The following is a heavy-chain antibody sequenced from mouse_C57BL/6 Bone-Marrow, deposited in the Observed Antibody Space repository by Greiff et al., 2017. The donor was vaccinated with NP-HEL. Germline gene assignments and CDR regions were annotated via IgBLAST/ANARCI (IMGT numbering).Heavy chain of an antibody. CDR1: GYTFTDYY. CDR2: INPYNGGT. V-gene: IGHV1-19*01. Sequence: EVQLQQSGPVLVKPGASVKMSCKASGYTFTDYYMNWVKQSHGKSLEWIGVINPYNGGTSYNQKFKGKATLTVDKSSSTAYMELNSLTSEDSAVYYCARPVVAHYFDYWGQGTTLTVSS. J-gene: IGHJ2*01. CDR3: ARPVVAHYFDY. D-gene: IGHD1-1*01.